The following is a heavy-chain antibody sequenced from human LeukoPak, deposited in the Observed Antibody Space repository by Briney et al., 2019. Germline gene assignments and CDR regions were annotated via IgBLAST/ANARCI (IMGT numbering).Heavy chain of an antibody. Sequence: HPGGSLRLSCAASGFTFSSYGMHWVRQAPGKGLEWVAVISYDGSNKYYADPVKGRFTISRENSKNTLYLQMNSLRAEDTAGYYWAKEIENNCNSFDYWGQGTLVTVSS. D-gene: IGHD1-7*01. CDR3: AKEIENNCNSFDY. CDR2: ISYDGSNK. CDR1: GFTFSSYG. J-gene: IGHJ4*02. V-gene: IGHV3-30*18.